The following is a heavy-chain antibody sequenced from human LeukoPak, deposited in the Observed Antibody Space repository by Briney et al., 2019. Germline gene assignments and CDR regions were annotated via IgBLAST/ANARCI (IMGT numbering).Heavy chain of an antibody. Sequence: PGGSLRLSCAASGFTFSSYWMSWVRQAPGKGLEWVSAISGSGGSTYYADSVKGRFTISRDNSKNTLYLQMNSLRAEDTAVYYCAKVQVGAICFDYWGQGTLVTVSS. D-gene: IGHD1-26*01. CDR2: ISGSGGST. V-gene: IGHV3-23*01. CDR1: GFTFSSYW. J-gene: IGHJ4*02. CDR3: AKVQVGAICFDY.